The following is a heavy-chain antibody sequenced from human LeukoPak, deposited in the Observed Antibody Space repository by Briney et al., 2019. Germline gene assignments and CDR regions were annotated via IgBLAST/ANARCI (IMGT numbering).Heavy chain of an antibody. V-gene: IGHV1-2*02. CDR3: ASVTYTSYDNFDY. CDR1: GYTFTAYY. Sequence: ASLKVSCTASGYTFTAYYMHWVRQAPGQGLEWMGCIHPNSGDTNYAQKFQGRVTMTRDTSITTAYMELSSLTSDDTAMYYCASVTYTSYDNFDYWGQGSLVTVSS. D-gene: IGHD3-9*01. J-gene: IGHJ4*02. CDR2: IHPNSGDT.